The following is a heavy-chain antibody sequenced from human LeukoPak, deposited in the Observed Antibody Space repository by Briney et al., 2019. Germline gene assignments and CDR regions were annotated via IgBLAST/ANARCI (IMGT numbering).Heavy chain of an antibody. D-gene: IGHD3-16*01. CDR3: ARDQEGDFDY. J-gene: IGHJ4*02. CDR2: IYHSGST. Sequence: SETLSLTCAVYGGSFSGYYWSWIRQPPGKGLEWIGEIYHSGSTNYNPSLKSRVTISVDKSKNQFSLKLSSVTAADTAVYYCARDQEGDFDYWGQGTLVTVSS. V-gene: IGHV4-34*01. CDR1: GGSFSGYY.